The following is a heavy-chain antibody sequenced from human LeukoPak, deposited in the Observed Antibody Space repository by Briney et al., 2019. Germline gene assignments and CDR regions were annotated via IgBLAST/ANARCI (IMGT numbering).Heavy chain of an antibody. CDR3: AKGGGSYYGYYYGMDV. V-gene: IGHV3-48*01. Sequence: PGGSLRLSCAASGFTFSTYSMNWVRQAPGKGLEWISYISSSSSTIYYADSVKGRFTISRDNSKNTLYLQMNSLRAEDTAVYYCAKGGGSYYGYYYGMDVWGQGTTVTVSS. J-gene: IGHJ6*02. CDR1: GFTFSTYS. D-gene: IGHD1-26*01. CDR2: ISSSSSTI.